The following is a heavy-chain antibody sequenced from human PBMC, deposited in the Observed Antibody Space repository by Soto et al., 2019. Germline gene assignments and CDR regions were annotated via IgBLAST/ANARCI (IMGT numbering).Heavy chain of an antibody. J-gene: IGHJ4*02. CDR3: AKDGGSSGYYSYYFDY. CDR1: GFTFSSYG. V-gene: IGHV3-30*18. Sequence: QVQLVESGGGVVQPGRSLRLSCAASGFTFSSYGMHWVRQAPGKGLEWVAVISYHGSNKYYADSVKGRFTISRDNSKNTLYLQMNSLRAEDTAVYYCAKDGGSSGYYSYYFDYWGQGTLVTVSS. D-gene: IGHD3-22*01. CDR2: ISYHGSNK.